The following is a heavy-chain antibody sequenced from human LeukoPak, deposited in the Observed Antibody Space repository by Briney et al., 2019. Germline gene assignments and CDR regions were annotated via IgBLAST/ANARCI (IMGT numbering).Heavy chain of an antibody. CDR3: ARHSTSDSGGSLPFDS. CDR2: IDYSGST. CDR1: GGSISSYY. J-gene: IGHJ4*02. D-gene: IGHD3-22*01. Sequence: SETLSLTCTVSGGSISSYYWSWIRQPPGKGLEWIGYIDYSGSTRYNPSLESRVTISVDTSKNQISLELSSVTAADTALYYCARHSTSDSGGSLPFDSWGQKTLVTVSS. V-gene: IGHV4-59*08.